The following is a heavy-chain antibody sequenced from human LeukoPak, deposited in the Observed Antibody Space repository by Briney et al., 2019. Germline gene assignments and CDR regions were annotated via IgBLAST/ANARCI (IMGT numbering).Heavy chain of an antibody. J-gene: IGHJ6*03. Sequence: SVKVSCKPSGGTFNNRAISWVRQAPGQGLEWMGGIIPIFGTADYAQKVQGRVTITTDESTSTAYMELSSLRSEDTAVYYCASRELESGWHYHYYMDVWGKGTTVTVSS. CDR2: IIPIFGTA. CDR1: GGTFNNRA. V-gene: IGHV1-69*05. CDR3: ASRELESGWHYHYYMDV. D-gene: IGHD1-1*01.